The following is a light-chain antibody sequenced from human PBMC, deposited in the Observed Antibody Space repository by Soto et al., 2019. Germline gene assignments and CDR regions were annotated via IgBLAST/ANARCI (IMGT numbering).Light chain of an antibody. Sequence: EIVLTQSPGTLSLSPGERATLSCRASQSVSSSYLAWYQQKPGQAPRLLIYGASSRATGIPDRFSGSGSGTDFTLTISRLEPEDFATYYCQQSYSTLLTFGQGTKVDIK. CDR2: GAS. V-gene: IGKV3-20*01. CDR1: QSVSSSY. CDR3: QQSYSTLLT. J-gene: IGKJ1*01.